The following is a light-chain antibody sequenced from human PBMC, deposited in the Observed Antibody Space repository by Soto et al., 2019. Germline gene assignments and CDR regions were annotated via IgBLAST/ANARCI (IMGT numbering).Light chain of an antibody. J-gene: IGKJ1*01. CDR3: QQYDLLPWT. CDR2: AAS. Sequence: DVQLTQSPSSLSASVGDKVTITCQASQDITNLLNWYQQKPGKAPKLLIYAASNLETGLPSRFSGGGSGTDFTFTISSLQPEDVATYFCQQYDLLPWTFGQGTLVEVK. CDR1: QDITNL. V-gene: IGKV1-33*01.